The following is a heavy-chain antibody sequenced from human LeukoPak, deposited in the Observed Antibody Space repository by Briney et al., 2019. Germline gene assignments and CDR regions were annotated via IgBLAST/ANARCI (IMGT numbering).Heavy chain of an antibody. D-gene: IGHD4-17*01. V-gene: IGHV3-48*03. CDR2: ISSSGSTI. J-gene: IGHJ5*02. CDR1: GFTFSSYE. Sequence: GGSLRLPCAASGFTFSSYEMNWVRQAPGKGLEWVSYISSSGSTIYYADSVKGRFTISRDNSKNTLSLQMNSLRAEDTALYYCARVPNGDYVIWFDPWGQGTLVTVSS. CDR3: ARVPNGDYVIWFDP.